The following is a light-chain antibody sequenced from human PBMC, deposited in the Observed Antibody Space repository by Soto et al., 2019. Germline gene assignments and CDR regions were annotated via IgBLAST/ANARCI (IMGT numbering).Light chain of an antibody. CDR2: KAS. J-gene: IGKJ1*01. CDR3: QQYNDNCT. Sequence: DIQMTQSPSTLSASVGDRVTITCRASQSVSRWLAWYQQKPGKAPKLLIYKASTLESGVPSRFSGSGSGTEFALANSSLQPDDSANYYCQQYNDNCTFGQGTKVEIK. CDR1: QSVSRW. V-gene: IGKV1-5*03.